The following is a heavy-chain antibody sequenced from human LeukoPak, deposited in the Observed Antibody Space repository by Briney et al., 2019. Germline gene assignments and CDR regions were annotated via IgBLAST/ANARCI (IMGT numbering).Heavy chain of an antibody. V-gene: IGHV3-11*04. Sequence: PGGSLRLSCAASGFTFSDYYMSWLRQAPGKGLEWVSYISSSGSTIYYADSVKGRFTISRDNAKNSLYLQMNSLRAEDTAVYYCARDRRIAAAGTARYYYYYYMDVWGKGTTVTVSS. CDR1: GFTFSDYY. CDR3: ARDRRIAAAGTARYYYYYYMDV. D-gene: IGHD6-13*01. J-gene: IGHJ6*03. CDR2: ISSSGSTI.